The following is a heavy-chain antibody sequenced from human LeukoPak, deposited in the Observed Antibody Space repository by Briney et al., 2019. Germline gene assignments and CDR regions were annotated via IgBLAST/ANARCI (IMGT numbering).Heavy chain of an antibody. Sequence: KTSETLSLTCTVSDGSISSHYWSWIRQPPGKGLEWIAHFAYSGTTSYNASLKSRVTISVDTSKNQFSLTLTSVTAADTAVYYCARPHSSGWYGVYDIWGQGTMVTVSS. D-gene: IGHD6-19*01. V-gene: IGHV4-59*08. J-gene: IGHJ3*02. CDR2: FAYSGTT. CDR3: ARPHSSGWYGVYDI. CDR1: DGSISSHY.